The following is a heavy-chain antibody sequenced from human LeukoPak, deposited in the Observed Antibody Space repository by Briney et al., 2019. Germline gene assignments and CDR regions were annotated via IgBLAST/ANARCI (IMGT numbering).Heavy chain of an antibody. CDR3: AKDRGGLPHPIWFHS. CDR2: ISADGART. J-gene: IGHJ5*01. V-gene: IGHV3-23*01. D-gene: IGHD2-21*01. CDR1: GFTFGTHT. Sequence: GGSLRISCAASGFTFGTHTLSCVRQVPGQGLEWVACISADGARTYYAGSVQGRFTISRDNANNMLNLQLSALRADDAAVYYCAKDRGGLPHPIWFHSWGQGTMVAVSS.